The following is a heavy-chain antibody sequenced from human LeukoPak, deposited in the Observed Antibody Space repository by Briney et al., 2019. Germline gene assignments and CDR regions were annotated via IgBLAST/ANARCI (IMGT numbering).Heavy chain of an antibody. CDR3: ARDTHPDIVVVPAARGFDP. D-gene: IGHD2-2*01. CDR1: GGTFSSYA. CDR2: IIPIFGTA. V-gene: IGHV1-69*05. Sequence: GASVKVSCKASGGTFSSYAISWVRQALGQGLEWMGGIIPIFGTANYAQKFQGRVTITTDESTSTAYMELSSLRSEDTAVYYCARDTHPDIVVVPAARGFDPWGQGTLVTVSS. J-gene: IGHJ5*02.